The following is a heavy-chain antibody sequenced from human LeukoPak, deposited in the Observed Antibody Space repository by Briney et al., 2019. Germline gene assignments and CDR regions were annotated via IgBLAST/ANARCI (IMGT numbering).Heavy chain of an antibody. CDR1: GGSISSSGYY. CDR3: ARAHGYNATFDY. CDR2: VYYTGST. D-gene: IGHD5-24*01. J-gene: IGHJ4*02. V-gene: IGHV4-31*03. Sequence: SETLSLTCTVSGGSISSSGYYWSWIRQHPGKGLEWIGYVYYTGSTYYNPSLKSRVTISIDTSKNQFSLKLNSVTAADTAVYYCARAHGYNATFDYWGQGTLVTVSS.